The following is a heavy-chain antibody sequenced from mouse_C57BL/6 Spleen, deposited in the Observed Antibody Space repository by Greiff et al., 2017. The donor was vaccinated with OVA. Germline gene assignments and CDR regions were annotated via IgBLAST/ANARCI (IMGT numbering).Heavy chain of an antibody. J-gene: IGHJ3*01. CDR3: ASQYGYDRAWFAY. V-gene: IGHV1-82*01. Sequence: VHLVESGPELVKPGASVKISCKASGYAFSSSWMNWVKQRPGKGLEWIGRIYPGDGDTNYNGKFKGKATLTADKSSSTAYMQLSSLTSEDSAVYFGASQYGYDRAWFAYWGQGTLVTVSA. CDR1: GYAFSSSW. CDR2: IYPGDGDT. D-gene: IGHD2-2*01.